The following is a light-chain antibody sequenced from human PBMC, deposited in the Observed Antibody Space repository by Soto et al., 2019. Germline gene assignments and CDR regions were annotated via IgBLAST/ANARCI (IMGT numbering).Light chain of an antibody. CDR1: HDINTF. CDR3: QKYNSVPYT. CDR2: AAS. V-gene: IGKV1-27*01. Sequence: EIRLTQSPSSLSASVGDRVTIACRASHDINTFLAWFQQKPGKVPELLMYAASSLKSGVPSRFSGSGSGTDFTLTIDGLQPEDFATYFCQKYNSVPYTFGQGTKLEIK. J-gene: IGKJ2*01.